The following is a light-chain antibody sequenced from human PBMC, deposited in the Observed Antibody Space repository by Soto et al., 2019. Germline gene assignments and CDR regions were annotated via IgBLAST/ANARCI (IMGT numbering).Light chain of an antibody. V-gene: IGLV1-44*01. Sequence: QSVLTQPPSASGTPGQRVTISCSGSTSNIAANSVTWYQRLPGTAPKVLIYDDYQRPSGVPDRFSGSKSGTSASLAISDLQSEDEGDYYCTAWDDSLNAWLFGGGTKLTVL. J-gene: IGLJ3*02. CDR2: DDY. CDR3: TAWDDSLNAWL. CDR1: TSNIAANS.